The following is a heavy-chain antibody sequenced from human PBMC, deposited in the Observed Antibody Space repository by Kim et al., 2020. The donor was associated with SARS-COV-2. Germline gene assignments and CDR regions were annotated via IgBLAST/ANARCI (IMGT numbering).Heavy chain of an antibody. CDR3: ARARETSGSFWGYDAF. Sequence: GGSLRLSCAASGFTFSRSWMGWVRQSPGKGLEWVANMNHDGSQIYYVDSVRGRFTISRDNAKNSLYLQMTSLRSEDTALYYCARARETSGSFWGYDAF. CDR1: GFTFSRSW. CDR2: MNHDGSQI. D-gene: IGHD1-26*01. J-gene: IGHJ3*01. V-gene: IGHV3-7*01.